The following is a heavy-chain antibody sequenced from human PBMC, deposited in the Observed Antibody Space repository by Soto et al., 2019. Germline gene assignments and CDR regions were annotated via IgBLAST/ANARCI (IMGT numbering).Heavy chain of an antibody. D-gene: IGHD3-22*01. CDR2: INPNSGGT. J-gene: IGHJ4*02. CDR3: ARDYYDTSGYFGPFDY. Sequence: GASVKVSCKASGYTFTGYYMHWVRQAPGQGLEWMGWINPNSGGTNYAQKFQGWVTMTRDTSISTAYMELSRLRSDDTAVYYCARDYYDTSGYFGPFDYWGQGTPVTVSS. V-gene: IGHV1-2*04. CDR1: GYTFTGYY.